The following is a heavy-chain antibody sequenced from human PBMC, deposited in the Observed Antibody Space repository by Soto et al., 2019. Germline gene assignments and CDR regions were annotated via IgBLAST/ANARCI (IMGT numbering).Heavy chain of an antibody. CDR2: ISSSSSYI. CDR3: ASLDYGDYEESDY. D-gene: IGHD4-17*01. J-gene: IGHJ4*02. V-gene: IGHV3-21*01. Sequence: EVQLVESGGGLVKPGGSLRLSCAASGFTFSSYSMNWVRQAPGKGLEWVSSISSSSSYIYYADSVKGRFTIPRDNAKNSLYLQMNSLRAEDTAVYYCASLDYGDYEESDYWGQGTLVTVSS. CDR1: GFTFSSYS.